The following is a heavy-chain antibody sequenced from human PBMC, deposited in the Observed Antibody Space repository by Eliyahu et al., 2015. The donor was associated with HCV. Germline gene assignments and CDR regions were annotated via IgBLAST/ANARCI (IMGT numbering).Heavy chain of an antibody. V-gene: IGHV1-18*01. Sequence: QVQLLQSGPEVKKAGASVKVSCKASGYSLTDYGINWVRQAPGQGLEWMGWISAHYGDTEFAQRFKGRLTLTTDTSTNTAYMEVRSLRSDDTAVYFCARALYEGTGSTPLGYWGQGTLVTVSS. CDR3: ARALYEGTGSTPLGY. CDR1: GYSLTDYG. CDR2: ISAHYGDT. J-gene: IGHJ4*02. D-gene: IGHD3-10*01.